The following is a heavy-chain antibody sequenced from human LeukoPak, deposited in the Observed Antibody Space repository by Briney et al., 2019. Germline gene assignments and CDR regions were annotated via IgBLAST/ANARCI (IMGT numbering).Heavy chain of an antibody. D-gene: IGHD3-10*01. J-gene: IGHJ4*02. CDR3: AKEEMVRGIYDY. V-gene: IGHV3-23*01. CDR2: ISGSGGST. Sequence: GGTLRLSCAAPGFTFSSYAMSWVRQAPGKGLEWVSAISGSGGSTYYADSVKGQFTISRDNSKNTLYLQMNSLRAEDTAVYYCAKEEMVRGIYDYWGQGTLVTVSS. CDR1: GFTFSSYA.